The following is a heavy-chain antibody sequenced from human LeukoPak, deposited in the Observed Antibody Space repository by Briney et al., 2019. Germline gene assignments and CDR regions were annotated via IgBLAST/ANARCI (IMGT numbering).Heavy chain of an antibody. CDR3: ARFLIYGDYRMLFDY. CDR2: INHSGST. Sequence: PSETLSLTCAVYGGSFSGYYWSWIRQPPGKGLEWIGEINHSGSTNYNPSLKSRVTISVDTSKNQFSLKLSSVTAADTAVYYCARFLIYGDYRMLFDYWGQGTLVTVSS. D-gene: IGHD4-17*01. J-gene: IGHJ4*02. CDR1: GGSFSGYY. V-gene: IGHV4-34*01.